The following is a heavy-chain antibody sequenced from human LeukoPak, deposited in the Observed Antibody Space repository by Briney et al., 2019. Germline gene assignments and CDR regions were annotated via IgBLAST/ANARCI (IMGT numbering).Heavy chain of an antibody. J-gene: IGHJ4*02. D-gene: IGHD3-10*01. CDR3: ARFRGPSMVRGATYYFDY. Sequence: GGSLRLSCAASGFIFSSYWMHWVRHAPGKGLAWVSRINTDGSSTSYADSVKGRFTISRDNAKNSLYLQMNSLRAEDTAVYYCARFRGPSMVRGATYYFDYWGQGTLVTVSS. V-gene: IGHV3-74*01. CDR2: INTDGSST. CDR1: GFIFSSYW.